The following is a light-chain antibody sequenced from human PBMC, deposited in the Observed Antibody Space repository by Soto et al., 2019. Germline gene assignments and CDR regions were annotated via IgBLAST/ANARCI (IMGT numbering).Light chain of an antibody. CDR2: GAS. Sequence: EIVVTQSPATLSLSTGERATLSCRASQSINNNLAWYQQKPGQAPRLLIYGASTRATGIPARFSGSGSGTEFTLTISSLQSADFAVYYCQQYRSWPRTFGQGTKVDIK. V-gene: IGKV3D-15*01. CDR3: QQYRSWPRT. CDR1: QSINNN. J-gene: IGKJ1*01.